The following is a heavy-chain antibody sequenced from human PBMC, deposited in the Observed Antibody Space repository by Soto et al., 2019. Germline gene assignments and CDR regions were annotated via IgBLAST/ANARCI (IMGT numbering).Heavy chain of an antibody. V-gene: IGHV1-69*01. CDR1: GGTFNSFG. J-gene: IGHJ4*02. D-gene: IGHD7-27*01. CDR2: IIPVFGTT. Sequence: QVHVVQSGAEVKKPGSSVQVTCKAFGGTFNSFGINWVRHAPGPGLEWMGGIIPVFGTTKYAQKLRDRVTLVADGSTRTSYMELSSLKSDATAVYYCAIEVWGRGGYYLDSWGQGTLVTVSS. CDR3: AIEVWGRGGYYLDS.